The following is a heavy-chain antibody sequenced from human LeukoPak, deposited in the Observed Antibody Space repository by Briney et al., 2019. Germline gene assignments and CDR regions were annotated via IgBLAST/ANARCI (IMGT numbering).Heavy chain of an antibody. Sequence: SQTLSLTCAVSGGSISSGGYSWSWIRQPPGKGLEWIGYIYHSGSTNYNPSLKSRVTMSVDTSKNQFSLKLSSVTAADTAVYYCARGRYCSADICSGGDAFDIWGQGTMVSVSS. CDR3: ARGRYCSADICSGGDAFDI. V-gene: IGHV4-30-2*01. J-gene: IGHJ3*02. CDR1: GGSISSGGYS. CDR2: IYHSGST. D-gene: IGHD2-15*01.